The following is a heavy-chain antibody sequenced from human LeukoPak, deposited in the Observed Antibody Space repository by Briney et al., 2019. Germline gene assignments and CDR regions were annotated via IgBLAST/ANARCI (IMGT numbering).Heavy chain of an antibody. CDR1: GGSFSGYY. V-gene: IGHV4-34*01. D-gene: IGHD3-22*01. J-gene: IGHJ4*02. CDR3: ARGYYYDSSGYYGAKVFDY. Sequence: SETLSLTCAVYGGSFSGYYWSWIRQPPGKGLEWIGEINHSGSTNYNPSLKSRVTISVDTSENQFSLKLSSVTAADTAVYYCARGYYYDSSGYYGAKVFDYWGQGTLVTVSS. CDR2: INHSGST.